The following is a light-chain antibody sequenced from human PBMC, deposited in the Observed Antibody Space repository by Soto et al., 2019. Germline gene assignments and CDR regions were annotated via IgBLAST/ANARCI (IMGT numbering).Light chain of an antibody. CDR3: QEYIQWPPGM. Sequence: DIVVTQSPATLSASPGERVTLSCRASQFVSSRLAWYQQRPGQVPRLLIYDTSTRAPSISARFSGSGSGTESTLTISSLQSEDFAVYYCQEYIQWPPGMFGPGTKVDIK. V-gene: IGKV3-15*01. CDR1: QFVSSR. CDR2: DTS. J-gene: IGKJ1*01.